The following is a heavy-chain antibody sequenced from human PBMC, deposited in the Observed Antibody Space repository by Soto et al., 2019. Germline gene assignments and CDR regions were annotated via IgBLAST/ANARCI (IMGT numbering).Heavy chain of an antibody. Sequence: PGGSLRLSCAASGFTFDDYGMSWVRQAPGKGLEWVSGINWNGGSTGYADSVKGRFTISRDNAKNSQYLQMNSLRAEDTALYYCARVVWIQLWRGFDYWGQGTLVTVSS. J-gene: IGHJ4*02. V-gene: IGHV3-20*04. CDR1: GFTFDDYG. CDR3: ARVVWIQLWRGFDY. D-gene: IGHD5-18*01. CDR2: INWNGGST.